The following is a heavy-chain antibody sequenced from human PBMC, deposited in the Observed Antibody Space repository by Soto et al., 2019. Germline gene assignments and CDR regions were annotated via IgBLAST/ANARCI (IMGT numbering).Heavy chain of an antibody. D-gene: IGHD3-3*01. CDR2: IIPLFGTT. CDR3: ARPLSYYDSLMGYPPFDY. J-gene: IGHJ4*02. Sequence: QVQLVQSGAEVKKPGSSVKVSCRASGGSFNSYAINWVRQAPGQGLVWMGGIIPLFGTTYYAQKFQGRVTITADESTSTACMDLNSLEFEDTSIYYCARPLSYYDSLMGYPPFDYWGQGTRVTVSS. V-gene: IGHV1-69*01. CDR1: GGSFNSYA.